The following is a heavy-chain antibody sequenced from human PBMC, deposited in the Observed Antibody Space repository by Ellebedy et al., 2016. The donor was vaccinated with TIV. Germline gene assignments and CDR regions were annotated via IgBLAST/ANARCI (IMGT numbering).Heavy chain of an antibody. V-gene: IGHV1-2*02. CDR1: GYTFTAYY. J-gene: IGHJ6*02. D-gene: IGHD4-17*01. CDR3: ANGDIYHNYGMDG. CDR2: INPSGGGT. Sequence: AASVKVSCKASGYTFTAYYIHWVRQAPGQGLDWMGWINPSGGGTTYAQKFQGRGTMTRDTSISTAYMEVRRLKFDDTAVNYCANGDIYHNYGMDGWGQGTTVTVSS.